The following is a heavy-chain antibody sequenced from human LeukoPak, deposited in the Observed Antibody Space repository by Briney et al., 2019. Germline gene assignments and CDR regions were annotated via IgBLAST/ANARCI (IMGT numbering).Heavy chain of an antibody. J-gene: IGHJ5*02. Sequence: PSETLSLTCAVYGGSFSGYYWSWIRQPPGKGLEWIGEINHSGSTNYNPSLKSRVTISVDTSKNQFSLKLSSVTAADTAVYYCARDAYGHYRKGNNWFDPWGQGTLVTVSS. CDR2: INHSGST. D-gene: IGHD4-17*01. CDR1: GGSFSGYY. CDR3: ARDAYGHYRKGNNWFDP. V-gene: IGHV4-34*01.